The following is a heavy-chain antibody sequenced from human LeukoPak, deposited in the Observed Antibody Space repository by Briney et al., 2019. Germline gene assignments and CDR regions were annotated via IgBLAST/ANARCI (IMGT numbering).Heavy chain of an antibody. CDR3: ARVVAAAGNNWFDP. D-gene: IGHD6-13*01. CDR1: GGSISSSSYY. Sequence: PETPSLTCTVSGGSISSSSYYWGWIRQPPGKGLEWIGSIYYSGSTYYNPSLKSRVTISIDTSKNQFSLKLHSVTAADTAVYYCARVVAAAGNNWFDPWGQGTLVTVSS. CDR2: IYYSGST. V-gene: IGHV4-39*07. J-gene: IGHJ5*02.